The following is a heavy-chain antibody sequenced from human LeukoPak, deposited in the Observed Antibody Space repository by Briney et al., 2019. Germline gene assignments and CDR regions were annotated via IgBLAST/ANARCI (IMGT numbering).Heavy chain of an antibody. D-gene: IGHD3-10*02. CDR2: ISGDGRNI. Sequence: PGGSLRLSCVASGFTFSSYWMHWVRQDPRKGLVWVSRISGDGRNINYADSVRGRFTISRDNAKNTLYLQMNTLRVEDTAVYFCARVVGPKGTYVFDAWGQGTMVTVSS. CDR1: GFTFSSYW. V-gene: IGHV3-74*01. J-gene: IGHJ3*01. CDR3: ARVVGPKGTYVFDA.